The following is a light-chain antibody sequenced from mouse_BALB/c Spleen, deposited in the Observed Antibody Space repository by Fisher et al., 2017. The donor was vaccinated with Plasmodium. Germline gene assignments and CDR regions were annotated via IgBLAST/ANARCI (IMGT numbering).Light chain of an antibody. CDR3: QQSNSWPLT. J-gene: IGKJ5*01. V-gene: IGKV5-45*01. CDR1: QSINNY. Sequence: DIVITQTPATLSVTPGDGVSLSCRASQSINNYLHWYQQRSHESPRLLINYGSQSISGLPSRFSGRGSGTDFTLSINSVETEDFGMYFCQQSNSWPLTFGAGTKLELK. CDR2: YGS.